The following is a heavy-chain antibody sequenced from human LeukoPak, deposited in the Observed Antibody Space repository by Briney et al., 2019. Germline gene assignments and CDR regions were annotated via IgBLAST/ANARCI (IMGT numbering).Heavy chain of an antibody. CDR2: VRYDGSNE. J-gene: IGHJ4*02. Sequence: GGSLRLSCQTSGFVLSNYGMRWVRQAPGKGLEWVAFVRYDGSNEYYADSVKGRFTISRDNSRNTLYLRMNSLRAEDTGVYSCAEDSNSGYVSVGPDYWGLGTLVTVSS. D-gene: IGHD3-22*01. CDR3: AEDSNSGYVSVGPDY. V-gene: IGHV3-30*02. CDR1: GFVLSNYG.